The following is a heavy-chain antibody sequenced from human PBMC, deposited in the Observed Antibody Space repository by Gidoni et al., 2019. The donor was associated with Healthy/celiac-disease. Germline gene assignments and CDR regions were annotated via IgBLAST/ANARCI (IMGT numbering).Heavy chain of an antibody. D-gene: IGHD5-18*01. J-gene: IGHJ4*02. V-gene: IGHV3-23*01. CDR3: AKAKRGEDSWIQLWLFDY. CDR2: ISGSGGST. CDR1: GFTFSSYA. Sequence: EVQLLESGGGLVQPGGSLRLSCAASGFTFSSYAMSWVRQAPGKGLEWVSAISGSGGSTYYADSVKGRFTISRDNSKNTLYLQMNSLRAEDTAVYYCAKAKRGEDSWIQLWLFDYWGQGTLVTVSS.